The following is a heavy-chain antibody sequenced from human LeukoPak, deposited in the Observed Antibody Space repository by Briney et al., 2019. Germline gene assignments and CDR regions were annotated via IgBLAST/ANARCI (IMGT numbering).Heavy chain of an antibody. J-gene: IGHJ3*02. CDR2: ISSSSSYI. Sequence: GGSLRLSCAASGFTFSSYSMNWVRQAPGKGLEWVSSISSSSSYIYYADSVKGRFTISRDNAKNSLYLQMNSLRAEDTAVYYCARTGADYDLWSGWRVENAFDIWGQGTMVTVSS. CDR1: GFTFSSYS. V-gene: IGHV3-21*01. D-gene: IGHD3-3*01. CDR3: ARTGADYDLWSGWRVENAFDI.